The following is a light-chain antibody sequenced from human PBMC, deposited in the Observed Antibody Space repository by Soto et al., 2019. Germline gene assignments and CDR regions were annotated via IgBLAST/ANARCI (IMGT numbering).Light chain of an antibody. Sequence: QSVLTQPPSVSGAPGQRVTISCTGSSSNIGAGYDVHWYQQLPGTAPKLLIYGNSNRPSGVPDRFSGSKSGTSASLAITGLQAEDEADYYCQSYDSSLSVYVVFGGGTKVPS. CDR2: GNS. J-gene: IGLJ2*01. CDR1: SSNIGAGYD. V-gene: IGLV1-40*01. CDR3: QSYDSSLSVYVV.